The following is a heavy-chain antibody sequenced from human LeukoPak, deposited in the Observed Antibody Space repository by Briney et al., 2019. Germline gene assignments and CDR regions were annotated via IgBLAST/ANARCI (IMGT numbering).Heavy chain of an antibody. V-gene: IGHV3-33*06. D-gene: IGHD4-11*01. CDR2: IWNDGSNE. J-gene: IGHJ4*02. Sequence: GRSLRLSCAASGLPFSHFGMHWFRQAPGKGLEWVAVIWNDGSNEYYADSVKGRFTISRDNSKNTVSLQMNSLRDEDTAVYYCAKDAQRGFDYSNSLEYWGQGTLVTVSS. CDR3: AKDAQRGFDYSNSLEY. CDR1: GLPFSHFG.